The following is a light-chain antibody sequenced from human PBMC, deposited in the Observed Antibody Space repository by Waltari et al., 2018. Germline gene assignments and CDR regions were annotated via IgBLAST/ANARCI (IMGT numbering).Light chain of an antibody. CDR1: NSTSGSNT. J-gene: IGLJ3*02. CDR2: YNN. V-gene: IGLV1-44*01. Sequence: HSVMTQPPSASGTPGQRATISCSGSNSTSGSNTVNWYQQLPGAAPKLLIYYNNQRPSGVPDRFSGSKSGTSASLAISGLQSEDEADYYCEAWDDSLNGQVFGGGTKLTVL. CDR3: EAWDDSLNGQV.